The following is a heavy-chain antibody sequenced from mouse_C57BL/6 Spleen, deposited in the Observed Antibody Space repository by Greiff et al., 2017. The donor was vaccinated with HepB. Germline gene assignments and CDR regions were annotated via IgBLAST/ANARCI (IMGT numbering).Heavy chain of an antibody. D-gene: IGHD2-3*01. CDR1: GFTFTDYY. CDR2: IRNKANGYTT. J-gene: IGHJ4*01. V-gene: IGHV7-3*01. CDR3: ARYMDDGYYAYYYAMDY. Sequence: EVQVVESGGGLVQPGGSLSLSCAASGFTFTDYYMSWVRQPPGKALEWLGFIRNKANGYTTEYSASVKGRFTISRDNSQSILYLQMNALRAEDSATYYCARYMDDGYYAYYYAMDYWGQGTSVTVSS.